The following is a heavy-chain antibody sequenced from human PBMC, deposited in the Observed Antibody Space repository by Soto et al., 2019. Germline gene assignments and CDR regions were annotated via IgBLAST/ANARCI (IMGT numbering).Heavy chain of an antibody. J-gene: IGHJ6*02. D-gene: IGHD3-3*01. CDR2: ISAYNGNT. V-gene: IGHV1-18*01. Sequence: ASVKVSCKASGYTFTSYGICWVRQAPGQGLEWMGWISAYNGNTNYAQKLQGRVTMTTDTSTSTAYMELRSLRSDDTAVYYCARDRGVVTSTLYYYYYGMEVWGQGTTVTVSS. CDR1: GYTFTSYG. CDR3: ARDRGVVTSTLYYYYYGMEV.